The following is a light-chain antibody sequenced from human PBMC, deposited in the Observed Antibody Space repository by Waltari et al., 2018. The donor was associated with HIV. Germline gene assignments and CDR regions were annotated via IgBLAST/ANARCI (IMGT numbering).Light chain of an antibody. CDR1: QDIRYA. CDR3: LQDNNYPWT. J-gene: IGKJ1*01. V-gene: IGKV1-6*01. CDR2: AAS. Sequence: AIQMTQPPSSLSASVGDRVTITCRASQDIRYALGWYQQKPGKAPKLLIYAASKLQTGVPSRFSGSGSGTDFTLTIGSLQPEDFATYYCLQDNNYPWTFGQGTNVEIK.